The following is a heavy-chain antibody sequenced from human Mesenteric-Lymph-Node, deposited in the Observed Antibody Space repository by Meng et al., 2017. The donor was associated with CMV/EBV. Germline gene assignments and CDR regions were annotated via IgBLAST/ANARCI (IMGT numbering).Heavy chain of an antibody. V-gene: IGHV3-30*04. J-gene: IGHJ4*02. CDR1: GFTFNYYS. CDR3: AKDLIPTVIRGFDY. CDR2: VSYDGNNK. D-gene: IGHD2-2*02. Sequence: LSLTCAASGFTFNYYSMYWVRQAPGKGLEWVAGVSYDGNNKYYADSVKGRLTISRDNSKNILYLQMNSLRAEDTAVYYCAKDLIPTVIRGFDYWGQGTLVTVSS.